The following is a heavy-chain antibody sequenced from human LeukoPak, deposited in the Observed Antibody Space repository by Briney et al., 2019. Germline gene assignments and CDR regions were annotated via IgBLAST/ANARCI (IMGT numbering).Heavy chain of an antibody. Sequence: PSETLSLTCTVSGGSISSYYWSWIRQPPGKGLEWIGYIYYSGSTNYNPSLKSRVTISIDTSKNQFSLKLSSVTAADTAVYYCARVPFSDYGVGYFDYWGQGTLVTVSS. J-gene: IGHJ4*02. CDR1: GGSISSYY. D-gene: IGHD4-17*01. CDR3: ARVPFSDYGVGYFDY. V-gene: IGHV4-59*01. CDR2: IYYSGST.